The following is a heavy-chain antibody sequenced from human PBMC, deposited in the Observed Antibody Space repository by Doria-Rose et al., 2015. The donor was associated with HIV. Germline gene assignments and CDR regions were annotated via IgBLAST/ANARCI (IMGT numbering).Heavy chain of an antibody. Sequence: QVQLQESGPGLVKPSETLSLTCSVSGGSISHYYWSWIRQPPGKGLEYIGDIFYTGSTNYSPSIKSRVSISIDTSKNKFSLMLSPVTAADTAVYYCARVLSGTYDYWGQGTLVTVSS. CDR1: GGSISHYY. J-gene: IGHJ4*02. D-gene: IGHD1-26*01. V-gene: IGHV4-59*01. CDR3: ARVLSGTYDY. CDR2: IFYTGST.